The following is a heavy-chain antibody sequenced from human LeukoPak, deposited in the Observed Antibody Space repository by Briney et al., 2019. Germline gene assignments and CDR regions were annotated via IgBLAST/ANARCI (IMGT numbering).Heavy chain of an antibody. D-gene: IGHD2-2*01. V-gene: IGHV3-23*01. CDR1: GFTFSSYA. CDR3: AHGSMYQLDY. Sequence: PGGSLRLSCAASGFTFSSYAMSWVRQAPGKGLEWVSAISGSGGTTYYADSVKGRFTISRDNAKNTLYLQMNSLRAEDTAVYYCAHGSMYQLDYWGQGTLVTVSS. CDR2: ISGSGGTT. J-gene: IGHJ4*02.